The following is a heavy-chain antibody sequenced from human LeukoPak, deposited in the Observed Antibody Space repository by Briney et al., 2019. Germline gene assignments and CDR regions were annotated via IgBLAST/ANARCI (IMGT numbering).Heavy chain of an antibody. Sequence: PSETLSLTCTVSGGSISSYYWSWIRQPPGKGLEWIGYINYSGSTNYNPSLKSRVTISVKTSKNQFSLKLSSVTAADTAAYYCARDRGRAARPPGSLRYYYYMDVWGKGTTVTVSS. D-gene: IGHD6-6*01. CDR2: INYSGST. CDR3: ARDRGRAARPPGSLRYYYYMDV. V-gene: IGHV4-59*01. J-gene: IGHJ6*03. CDR1: GGSISSYY.